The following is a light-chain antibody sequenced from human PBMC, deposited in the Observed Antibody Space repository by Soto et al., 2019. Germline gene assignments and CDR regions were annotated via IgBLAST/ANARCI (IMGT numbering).Light chain of an antibody. CDR1: QDITNY. J-gene: IGKJ3*01. CDR3: QKCNSPPPFT. V-gene: IGKV1-27*01. Sequence: DIQMTQSPSSLSASVGDRVTITCRASQDITNYLAWYQQKPGKGPKLLIYAASTLQSGVPSRFSGSGSGTDFTLTICSLQPEDAATYFCQKCNSPPPFTFGPGTKVDIK. CDR2: AAS.